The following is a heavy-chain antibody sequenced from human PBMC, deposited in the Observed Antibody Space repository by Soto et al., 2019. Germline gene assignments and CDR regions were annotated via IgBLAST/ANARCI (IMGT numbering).Heavy chain of an antibody. J-gene: IGHJ4*02. D-gene: IGHD3-10*01. CDR3: ARASYFRPSGSYYFVS. Sequence: SETLSLTCTVSDDSLTTNKYAWTWIRQNPEKGLEWIGYVYSNGNTRSSPSLQSRVSMSVDTSKSHFSLRLSSVTAADTAVYFCARASYFRPSGSYYFVSWGQGTLVTVSS. CDR2: VYSNGNT. V-gene: IGHV4-31*03. CDR1: DDSLTTNKYA.